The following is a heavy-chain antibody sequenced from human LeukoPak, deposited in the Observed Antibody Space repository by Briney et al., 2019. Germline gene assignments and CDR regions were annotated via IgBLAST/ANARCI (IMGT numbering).Heavy chain of an antibody. CDR1: GLTFSSYS. D-gene: IGHD1-26*01. CDR3: ARDLGIVGAVNWFDP. J-gene: IGHJ5*02. CDR2: IWYDGSNK. Sequence: GGSLRLSCAASGLTFSSYSMNWVRQAPGKGLEWVAVIWYDGSNKYYADSVKGRFTISRDNSKNTLYLQMNSLRAEDTAVYYCARDLGIVGAVNWFDPWGQGTLVTVSS. V-gene: IGHV3-33*08.